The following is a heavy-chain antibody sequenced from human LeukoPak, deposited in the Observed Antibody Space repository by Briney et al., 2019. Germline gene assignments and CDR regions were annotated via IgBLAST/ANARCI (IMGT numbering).Heavy chain of an antibody. J-gene: IGHJ4*02. Sequence: KSSETLSLTCTVSGGSISSSSYYWGWIRQPPGKGPEWIGSIYYSGSTYYNPSLKSRVTISVDTSKNQFSLKLSSVTAADTAVYYCASLAAAGRRNPIDYWGQGTLVTVSS. D-gene: IGHD6-13*01. CDR1: GGSISSSSYY. V-gene: IGHV4-39*07. CDR3: ASLAAAGRRNPIDY. CDR2: IYYSGST.